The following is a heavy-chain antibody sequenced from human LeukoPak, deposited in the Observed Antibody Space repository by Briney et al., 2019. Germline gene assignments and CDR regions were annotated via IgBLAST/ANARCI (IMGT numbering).Heavy chain of an antibody. Sequence: GRSLRLSCTASGFTFGDYAMSWVRQAPGKGLEWVGFIRSKAYGGTTEYAASVKGRFSISRDDSKSIAYLQMNSPKTEDTAVYYCTRVWDSSGHYDFLSFDSWGQGTLVTVSS. CDR2: IRSKAYGGTT. CDR1: GFTFGDYA. J-gene: IGHJ4*02. CDR3: TRVWDSSGHYDFLSFDS. V-gene: IGHV3-49*04. D-gene: IGHD3-22*01.